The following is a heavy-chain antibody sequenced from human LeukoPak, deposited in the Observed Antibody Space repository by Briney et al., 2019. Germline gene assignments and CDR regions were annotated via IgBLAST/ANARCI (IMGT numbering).Heavy chain of an antibody. CDR2: IKHTGTEK. V-gene: IGHV3-7*01. CDR3: ARTANRAFDI. Sequence: GGSLRLSCAASGFTFSDYWMSWVRQAPGKGLERVANIKHTGTEKYYVDSVKGRFTFSRDNAKNSLYLQMNSLRAEDTAVYYCARTANRAFDIWGQGTMVTVSS. D-gene: IGHD2-21*02. J-gene: IGHJ3*02. CDR1: GFTFSDYW.